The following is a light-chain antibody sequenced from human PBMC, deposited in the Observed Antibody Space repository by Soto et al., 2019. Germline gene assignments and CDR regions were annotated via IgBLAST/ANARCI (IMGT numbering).Light chain of an antibody. Sequence: QSALTQPPSASGSLGQSVTISCTGTSSDVGGYNYVSWHQQHPGKAPKVMIYEVTEWPPGVPDRFSGSKSGNTASLTVSGLQAEDEADYYCSSFAGGGNPVLLGGGTKLTVL. V-gene: IGLV2-8*01. J-gene: IGLJ2*01. CDR1: SSDVGGYNY. CDR2: EVT. CDR3: SSFAGGGNPVL.